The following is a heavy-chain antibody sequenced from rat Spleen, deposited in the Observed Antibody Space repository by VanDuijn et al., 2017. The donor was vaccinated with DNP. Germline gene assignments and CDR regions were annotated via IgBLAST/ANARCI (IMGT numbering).Heavy chain of an antibody. CDR1: GFTFSSYW. V-gene: IGHV5-58*01. Sequence: EVQLVETGGGLVQPGRSLKLSCVASGFTFSSYWMYWIRQAPGKGLEWVASINTDGGSTYYPDSVKGRFTISRDNAKNTQYLQMDSLRSEDTATYYCARHPARLWGLVDYWGQGVMVTVSS. CDR3: ARHPARLWGLVDY. D-gene: IGHD3-2*01. J-gene: IGHJ2*01. CDR2: INTDGGST.